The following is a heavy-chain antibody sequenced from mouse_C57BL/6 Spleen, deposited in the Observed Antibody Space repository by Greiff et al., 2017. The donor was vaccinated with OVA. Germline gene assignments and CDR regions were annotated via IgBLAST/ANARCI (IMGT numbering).Heavy chain of an antibody. V-gene: IGHV7-3*01. CDR3: ARYRYDAGDAMDY. J-gene: IGHJ4*01. CDR2: IRNKANGYTT. Sequence: DVKLVESGGGLVQPGGSLSLSCAASGFTFTDYYMSWVRQPPGKALEWLGFIRNKANGYTTEYSASVKGRFTISRDNSQSILYLQMNALRAEDSATYYCARYRYDAGDAMDYWGQGTSVTVSS. D-gene: IGHD2-12*01. CDR1: GFTFTDYY.